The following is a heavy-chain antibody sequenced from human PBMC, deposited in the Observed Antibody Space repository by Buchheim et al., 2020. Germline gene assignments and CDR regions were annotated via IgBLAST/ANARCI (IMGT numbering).Heavy chain of an antibody. D-gene: IGHD3-22*01. CDR1: GFTFSSYG. J-gene: IGHJ6*02. CDR2: ISYDGSNK. V-gene: IGHV3-30*18. CDR3: AKRDSSGYLYYYYYGMDV. Sequence: VQLVESGGGVVQPGRSLRLSCAASGFTFSSYGMHWVRQAPGKGLEWVAVISYDGSNKYYADSVKGRFTISRDNSKNTLYLQMNSLRAEDTAVYYCAKRDSSGYLYYYYYGMDVWGQGTT.